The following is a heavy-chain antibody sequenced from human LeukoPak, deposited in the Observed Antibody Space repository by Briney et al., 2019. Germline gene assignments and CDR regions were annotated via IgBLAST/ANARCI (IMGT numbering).Heavy chain of an antibody. CDR3: AKDGSAAGTGEFDY. Sequence: GGSLRLSCATSGFTFSDYYMSWIRQAPGKGLEWVSYISSSGSTIYYADSVKGRFTISRDNAKNTLYLQMNSLRAEDTAVYYCAKDGSAAGTGEFDYWGQGTLVTVSS. CDR2: ISSSGSTI. D-gene: IGHD6-13*01. CDR1: GFTFSDYY. V-gene: IGHV3-11*01. J-gene: IGHJ4*02.